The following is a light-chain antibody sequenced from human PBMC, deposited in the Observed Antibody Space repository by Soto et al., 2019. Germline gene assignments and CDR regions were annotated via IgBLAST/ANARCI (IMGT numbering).Light chain of an antibody. CDR2: AVT. CDR1: NSEVGGYDF. J-gene: IGLJ1*01. V-gene: IGLV2-18*02. Sequence: QSALTQPPSVSGSHGQSVTISCAGSNSEVGGYDFVSWYQQRPGKDPKLRIYAVTKRPSGVPDRFSGSKSGNTASLTISGLQTEDEADYYCFAYTSTSALYVFGTGTKLTVL. CDR3: FAYTSTSALYV.